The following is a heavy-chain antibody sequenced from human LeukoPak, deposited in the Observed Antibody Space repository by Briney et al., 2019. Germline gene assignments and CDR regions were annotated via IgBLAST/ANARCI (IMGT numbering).Heavy chain of an antibody. Sequence: PSETLSLTCTVSGGSINTPNYYWGWIRQTPGKGLEWIGNIFYSGGTYYSPSLTSRVTISLDTSRNQFSLKLNSVTAADTAVYYCARDPSSGWYPFDYWGQGTLVTVSS. CDR2: IFYSGGT. D-gene: IGHD6-19*01. J-gene: IGHJ4*02. V-gene: IGHV4-39*07. CDR1: GGSINTPNYY. CDR3: ARDPSSGWYPFDY.